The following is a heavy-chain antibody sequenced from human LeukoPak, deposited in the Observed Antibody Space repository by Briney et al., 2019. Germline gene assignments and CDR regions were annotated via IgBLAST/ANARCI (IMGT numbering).Heavy chain of an antibody. V-gene: IGHV4-61*02. CDR1: GGSISNLNYY. CDR3: ARLFYDDAFDI. J-gene: IGHJ3*02. Sequence: KSSETLSLTCTVSGGSISNLNYYWTWIRQSAGKRLEWIGRIYTSGGTNYNPSLKSRVTMSVDKSKNQISLNLASLTAADTAVYYCARLFYDDAFDIWGQGTMVTVSS. CDR2: IYTSGGT. D-gene: IGHD2/OR15-2a*01.